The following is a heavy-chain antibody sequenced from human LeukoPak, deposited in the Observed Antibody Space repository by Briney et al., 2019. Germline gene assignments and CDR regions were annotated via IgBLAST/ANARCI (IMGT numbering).Heavy chain of an antibody. CDR1: GDSITSGDYY. V-gene: IGHV4-30-4*01. CDR2: IYHSGST. CDR3: ARGVRGRKWYYFDS. J-gene: IGHJ4*02. D-gene: IGHD2-15*01. Sequence: SETLSLTCSVSGDSITSGDYYWTWIRQSPGEGLEWLGYIYHSGSTLYHPSLESRLSLPVDTSKNQFSLTLTSVTAADSAVFYCARGVRGRKWYYFDSWGRGTLVTVSS.